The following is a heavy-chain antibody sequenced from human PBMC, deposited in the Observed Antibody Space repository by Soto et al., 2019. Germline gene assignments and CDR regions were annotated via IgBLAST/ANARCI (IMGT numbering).Heavy chain of an antibody. CDR3: ARERCGGSSTSCYRGRRHYYYYYGMDV. CDR1: GGSVSSGSYY. V-gene: IGHV4-61*01. D-gene: IGHD2-2*02. CDR2: IYYSGST. Sequence: SETLSLTCTVSGGSVSSGSYYWSWIRQPPGKGLEWIGYIYYSGSTNSNPSLKSRVTIPVDTSKNQFSLKLRSVTAADTAVYYCARERCGGSSTSCYRGRRHYYYYYGMDVWGQGTTVTVSS. J-gene: IGHJ6*02.